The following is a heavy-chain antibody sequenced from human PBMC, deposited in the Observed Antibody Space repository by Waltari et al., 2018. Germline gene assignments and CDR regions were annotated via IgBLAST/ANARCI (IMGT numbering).Heavy chain of an antibody. CDR2: IKQDGSEK. CDR3: ARGGGDAFDI. J-gene: IGHJ3*02. D-gene: IGHD3-10*01. CDR1: GFTFSSYW. Sequence: EVQLVESGGGLVQPGGSLRLSCADSGFTFSSYWMSWVRQAPGKGLEWVANIKQDGSEKYYVDSVKGRFTISRDNAKNSLYLQMNSLRAEDTAVYYCARGGGDAFDIWGQGTMVTVSS. V-gene: IGHV3-7*04.